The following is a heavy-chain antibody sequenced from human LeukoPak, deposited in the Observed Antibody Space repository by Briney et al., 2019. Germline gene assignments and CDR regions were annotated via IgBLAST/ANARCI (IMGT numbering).Heavy chain of an antibody. CDR1: GGSFSGYY. CDR3: ARGRGKFYGSGSYYNGDYGMDV. D-gene: IGHD3-10*01. Sequence: SETLSLTCAVYGGSFSGYYWSWIRQPPGKGLEWIGEINHSGSTNYNPSLKSRVTISVDTSKNQFSLKLTSVTAADTAVFYCARGRGKFYGSGSYYNGDYGMDVRGKGTTVTVSS. CDR2: INHSGST. J-gene: IGHJ6*04. V-gene: IGHV4-34*01.